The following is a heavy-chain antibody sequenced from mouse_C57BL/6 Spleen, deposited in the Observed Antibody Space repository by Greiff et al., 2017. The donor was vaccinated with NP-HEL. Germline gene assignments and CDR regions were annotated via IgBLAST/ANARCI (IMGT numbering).Heavy chain of an antibody. D-gene: IGHD2-4*01. CDR2: INPGSGGT. Sequence: QVQLQQPGAELVRPGTSVKVSCKASGYAFTNYLIEWVKQRPGQGLEWIGVINPGSGGTNYNEKFKGKATLTADKSSSTAYMQLSSLTSEDSAVYFCAREGLRRDYYAMDYWGQGTSVTVSS. V-gene: IGHV1-54*01. CDR3: AREGLRRDYYAMDY. CDR1: GYAFTNYL. J-gene: IGHJ4*01.